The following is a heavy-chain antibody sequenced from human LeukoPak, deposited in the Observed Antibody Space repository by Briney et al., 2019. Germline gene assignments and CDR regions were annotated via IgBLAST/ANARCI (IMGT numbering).Heavy chain of an antibody. J-gene: IGHJ4*02. CDR3: AKEGGTSRFDY. Sequence: GGSLRLSCAASGFTFSSYWMSWVRQAPGKGLEWVAFIQYDGSIKLYGDSVKGRFTISRDNSKNTLYLQMNSQRPEDTAVYYCAKEGGTSRFDYWGQGTLVTVSS. D-gene: IGHD3/OR15-3a*01. CDR1: GFTFSSYW. CDR2: IQYDGSIK. V-gene: IGHV3-30*02.